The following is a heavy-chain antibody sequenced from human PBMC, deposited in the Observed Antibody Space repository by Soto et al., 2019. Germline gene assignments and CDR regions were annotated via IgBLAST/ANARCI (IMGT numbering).Heavy chain of an antibody. V-gene: IGHV3-74*01. Sequence: GGSLRLSCAASGFTFSSYWMHWVRQTPGKGLVWVSRIDIAGSTTTYADSVKGRFTISRDNAKNTLYLQMNSLRAEDTAVYHCARDQTVAGPTTFDYCGQGTLVTVSS. D-gene: IGHD6-19*01. J-gene: IGHJ4*02. CDR2: IDIAGSTT. CDR3: ARDQTVAGPTTFDY. CDR1: GFTFSSYW.